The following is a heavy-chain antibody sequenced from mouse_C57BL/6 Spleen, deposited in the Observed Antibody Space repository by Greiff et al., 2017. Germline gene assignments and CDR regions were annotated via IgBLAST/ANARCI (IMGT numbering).Heavy chain of an antibody. CDR3: ARAVYYDSYYAMDY. V-gene: IGHV5-4*03. Sequence: DVKLVESGGGLVKPGGSLKLSCAASGFTFSSYAMSWVRQTPEKRLEWVATISDGGSYTYYPDNVKGRFTISRDNAKNNLYLQMSHLKSEDTAMYYCARAVYYDSYYAMDYWGQGTSVTVSS. D-gene: IGHD2-4*01. CDR2: ISDGGSYT. CDR1: GFTFSSYA. J-gene: IGHJ4*01.